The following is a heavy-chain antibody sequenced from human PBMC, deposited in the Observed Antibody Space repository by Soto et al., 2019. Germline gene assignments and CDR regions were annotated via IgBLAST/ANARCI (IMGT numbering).Heavy chain of an antibody. CDR2: IYYSGST. CDR1: GGSISSADYY. Sequence: SETLSLTCTVSGGSISSADYYWSWVRQPPGKGLEWIGYIYYSGSTFFNPSLKSRVTISKDTSRNQFSLRLNSVTVADTAVYYCARAIVVTIGGMDVWGQGTTVTVSS. J-gene: IGHJ6*02. V-gene: IGHV4-30-4*01. D-gene: IGHD5-12*01. CDR3: ARAIVVTIGGMDV.